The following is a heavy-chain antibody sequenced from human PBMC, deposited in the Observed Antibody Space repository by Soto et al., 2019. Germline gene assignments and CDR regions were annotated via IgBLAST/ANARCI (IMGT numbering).Heavy chain of an antibody. Sequence: SETLSLTCTVSGGSISSYYWSWIRQPPGRGLEWIGYIYYSGSTNYNPSLKSRVTISVDTSKNQFSLKLSSVTAADTAVYYCARGGPDYGDCYSDYWGQGTLVTVSS. V-gene: IGHV4-59*01. CDR3: ARGGPDYGDCYSDY. J-gene: IGHJ4*02. CDR1: GGSISSYY. CDR2: IYYSGST. D-gene: IGHD4-17*01.